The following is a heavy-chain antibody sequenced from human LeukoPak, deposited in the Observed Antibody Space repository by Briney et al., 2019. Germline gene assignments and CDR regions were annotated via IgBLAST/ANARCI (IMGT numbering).Heavy chain of an antibody. CDR1: GFTFSSYG. CDR2: ISGSGGST. J-gene: IGHJ6*03. Sequence: LTGGSLRLSCAASGFTFSSYGMSWVRQAPGKGLEWVSAISGSGGSTYYADSVKGRFTISRDNSKNTLYLQMNSLRAEDTAVYYCAKTFHYYDSSGYSPLDYMDVWGKGTTVTISS. D-gene: IGHD3-22*01. V-gene: IGHV3-23*01. CDR3: AKTFHYYDSSGYSPLDYMDV.